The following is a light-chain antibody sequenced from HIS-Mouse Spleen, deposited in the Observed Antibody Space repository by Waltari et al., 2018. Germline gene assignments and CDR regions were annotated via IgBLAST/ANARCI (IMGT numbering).Light chain of an antibody. CDR2: RNN. Sequence: QSVLTQPPSASGTPGPRVTIPCSGSSSNIGRNYVYWYQQLPGTAPKLLIHRNNQRPSGVPDRFSGSKSGTSASLAISGLRSEDEADYYCAAWDDSLSGPVFGGGTKLTVL. CDR3: AAWDDSLSGPV. V-gene: IGLV1-47*01. J-gene: IGLJ3*02. CDR1: SSNIGRNY.